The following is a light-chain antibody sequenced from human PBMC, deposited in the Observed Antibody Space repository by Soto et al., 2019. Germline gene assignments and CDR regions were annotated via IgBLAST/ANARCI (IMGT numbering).Light chain of an antibody. V-gene: IGLV2-14*02. CDR2: EGS. J-gene: IGLJ3*02. CDR3: QSYDTSRFGLM. CDR1: SSDVGSYNL. Sequence: QSVLTQPASVSGSPGQSITISCTGTSSDVGSYNLVSWYQQHPGKAPKLMIYEGSKRPSGVSNRFSGSKSGTSASLAITGLQAEDEAEYYCQSYDTSRFGLMFGGGTKLTVL.